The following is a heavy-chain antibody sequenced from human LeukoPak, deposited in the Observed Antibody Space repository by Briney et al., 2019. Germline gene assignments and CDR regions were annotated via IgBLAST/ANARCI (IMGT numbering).Heavy chain of an antibody. V-gene: IGHV4-34*01. CDR2: INHSGTT. J-gene: IGHJ6*03. Sequence: SETLSLTCAVYGGSFSGYSWTWIRQPPGKGLEWIGEINHSGTTDYNPSLKSRVTISVDKSKNQFSLKLNSVTAADTAVYYCAKKDYYYMDVWGKGTTVTVSS. CDR3: AKKDYYYMDV. CDR1: GGSFSGYS.